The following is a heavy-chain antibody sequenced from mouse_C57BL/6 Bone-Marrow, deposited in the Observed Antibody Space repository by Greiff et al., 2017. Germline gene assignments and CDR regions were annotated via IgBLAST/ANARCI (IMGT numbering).Heavy chain of an antibody. Sequence: VQLQQPGAELVMPGASVKLSCKASGYTFTSYWMHWVKQRPGQGLEWIGEIDPSDSYTNYNQKFKGKSTLTVDKSSSTAYMQLSSLTSEDSAVHYCARGGYYVEYWGQGTTLTVSS. CDR1: GYTFTSYW. V-gene: IGHV1-69*01. CDR3: ARGGYYVEY. CDR2: IDPSDSYT. J-gene: IGHJ2*01.